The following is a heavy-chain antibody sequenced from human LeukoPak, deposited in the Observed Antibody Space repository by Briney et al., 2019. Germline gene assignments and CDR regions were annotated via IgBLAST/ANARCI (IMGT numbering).Heavy chain of an antibody. Sequence: NSSETLSLTCTVSGGSISSYYWSWIRQPPGKGLEWIGYIYYTGSTYYNPSLKSRVTISVDTSKNQFSLKLSSVTAADTAVYYCARASRRDYFDYWGQGTLVTVSS. CDR1: GGSISSYY. CDR2: IYYTGST. J-gene: IGHJ4*02. D-gene: IGHD1-1*01. CDR3: ARASRRDYFDY. V-gene: IGHV4-59*12.